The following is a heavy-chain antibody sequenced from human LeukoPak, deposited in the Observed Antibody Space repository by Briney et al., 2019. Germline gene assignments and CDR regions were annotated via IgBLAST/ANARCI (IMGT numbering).Heavy chain of an antibody. J-gene: IGHJ6*02. CDR1: GDSVSSYSAA. CDR3: ARDYYYGMDV. V-gene: IGHV6-1*01. CDR2: TYYRSKWYN. Sequence: SQTLSLTCAISGDSVSSYSAAWNWIRQSLSRGLEWLGRTYYRSKWYNEYAVSVKSRITINPDTSKNQFSLHLNSVTPEDTAVYYCARDYYYGMDVWGQGTTVTVSS.